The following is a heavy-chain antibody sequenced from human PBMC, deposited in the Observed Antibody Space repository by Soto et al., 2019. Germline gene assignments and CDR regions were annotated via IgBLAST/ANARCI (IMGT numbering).Heavy chain of an antibody. Sequence: PGESLKISCKGSGYSFTSYWIGWVRQMPGKGLEWMGIIYPGDSDTRYSPSFQGQVTISADKSISTAYLQWSSLKASDTAMYYCARHPAVAGSGHSYCGMDVWGQGTTVTVS. J-gene: IGHJ6*02. V-gene: IGHV5-51*01. D-gene: IGHD6-19*01. CDR3: ARHPAVAGSGHSYCGMDV. CDR1: GYSFTSYW. CDR2: IYPGDSDT.